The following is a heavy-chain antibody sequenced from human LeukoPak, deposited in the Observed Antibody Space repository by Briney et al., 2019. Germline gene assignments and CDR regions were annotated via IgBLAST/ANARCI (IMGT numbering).Heavy chain of an antibody. D-gene: IGHD3-22*01. CDR1: GFTFSSYA. V-gene: IGHV3-30*04. J-gene: IGHJ3*02. CDR3: ARGATYHYDSSGPDDAFDI. CDR2: IPYDGRNK. Sequence: GGSLRLSCAASGFTFSSYAMHWVRQAPGKGLEWVAVIPYDGRNKYYADSVKGRFTISRDNSKNTLYLQMNSLRTEDTAVYNCARGATYHYDSSGPDDAFDIWGQGTMVTVSS.